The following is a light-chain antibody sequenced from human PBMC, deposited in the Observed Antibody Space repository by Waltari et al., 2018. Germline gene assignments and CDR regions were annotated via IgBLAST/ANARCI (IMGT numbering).Light chain of an antibody. CDR3: QQHNDWPPWT. CDR2: GAS. V-gene: IGKV3-15*01. Sequence: EIIMTQSPATLSLYPGERATLPCRASQNVNSNLAWYQQKPGQAPRLLIYGASIRATGIPARFSGSGSGTQFTLTINSLQSEDSAVYFCQQHNDWPPWTFGQGTKVELK. J-gene: IGKJ1*01. CDR1: QNVNSN.